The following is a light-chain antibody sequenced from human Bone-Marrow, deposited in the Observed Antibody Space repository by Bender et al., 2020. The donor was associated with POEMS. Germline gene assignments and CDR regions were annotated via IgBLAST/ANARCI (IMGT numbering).Light chain of an antibody. CDR1: SSDVGGYDY. CDR2: DVT. J-gene: IGLJ3*02. CDR3: CSYVGSYTWV. V-gene: IGLV2-11*01. Sequence: QSALTQPRSVSGSPGQSVTISCTGSSSDVGGYDYVSWYQHHRGKAPKLMIYDVTKRPSGVPDRFSGSKSGNTASLTISGLQAEDEADYYCCSYVGSYTWVFGGGTKLTVL.